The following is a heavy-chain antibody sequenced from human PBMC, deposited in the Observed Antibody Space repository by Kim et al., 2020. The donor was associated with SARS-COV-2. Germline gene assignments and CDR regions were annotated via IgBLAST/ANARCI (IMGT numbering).Heavy chain of an antibody. J-gene: IGHJ4*02. CDR1: GFTFSSYE. V-gene: IGHV3-48*03. D-gene: IGHD3-22*01. CDR2: ISSSGSTI. CDR3: ARDKDWTYYYDSSGFDY. Sequence: GGSLRLSCAASGFTFSSYEMNWVRQAPGKGLEWVSYISSSGSTIYYADSVKGRFTISRDNAKNSLYLQMNSLRAEDTAVYYCARDKDWTYYYDSSGFDYWGQGTLVTVSS.